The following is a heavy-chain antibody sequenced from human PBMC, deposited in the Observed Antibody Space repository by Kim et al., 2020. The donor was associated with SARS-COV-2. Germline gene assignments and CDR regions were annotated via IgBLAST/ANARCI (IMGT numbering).Heavy chain of an antibody. Sequence: GGSLRLSCAASGFTFSTYAMNWIRQAPGKGLQWVSTISGSGDTTYYSDXVKGRFSISRDNSKSTLYLXMNSLTAEDTAXXXXAKPXPAYDSRWYTYHFDFXXXGSXXTVXS. J-gene: IGHJ4*02. V-gene: IGHV3-23*01. CDR3: AKPXPAYDSRWYTYHFDF. CDR1: GFTFSTYA. D-gene: IGHD6-19*01. CDR2: ISGSGDTT.